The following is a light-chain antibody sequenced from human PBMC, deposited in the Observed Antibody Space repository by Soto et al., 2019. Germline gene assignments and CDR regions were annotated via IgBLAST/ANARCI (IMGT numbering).Light chain of an antibody. CDR1: QSIDTY. CDR3: QQYYTTPYT. V-gene: IGKV1-39*01. CDR2: ATS. Sequence: DLQMTQSPSSLSAFVGDRVTITCRASQSIDTYLNWYHQKPGMAPKLLIYATSNLQSGVPSRFSGTRSGAEFTLTISSLQPDDFATYYCQQYYTTPYTFGQGTKVEIK. J-gene: IGKJ2*01.